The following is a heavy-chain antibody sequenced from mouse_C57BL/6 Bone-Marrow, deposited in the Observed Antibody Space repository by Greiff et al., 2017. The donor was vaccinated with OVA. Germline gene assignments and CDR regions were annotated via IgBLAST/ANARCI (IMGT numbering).Heavy chain of an antibody. CDR3: ASQLGEFAY. J-gene: IGHJ3*01. CDR1: GYTFTSYW. V-gene: IGHV1-64*01. Sequence: QVQLQQPGAELVKPGASVKLSCKASGYTFTSYWMHWVKQRPGQGLEWIGMIHPNSGSTNYNEKFKSKATLTVDKSSSTAYMQLSSLTSEDSAVYYCASQLGEFAYWGQGTLVTVSA. D-gene: IGHD4-1*02. CDR2: IHPNSGST.